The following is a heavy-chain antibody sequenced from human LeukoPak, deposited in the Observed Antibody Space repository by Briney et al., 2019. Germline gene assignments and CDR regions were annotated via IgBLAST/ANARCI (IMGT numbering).Heavy chain of an antibody. CDR3: AREVEQWRNAFDI. J-gene: IGHJ3*02. Sequence: GGSLRLSCAASGFTFSSYEMNWVRQAPGKGLEWVSYISSSGSTIYYADSVKGRFTISRDNAKNSLYLQMNSLRAEDTALYYCAREVEQWRNAFDIWGQGTMVTVSS. CDR2: ISSSGSTI. V-gene: IGHV3-48*03. CDR1: GFTFSSYE. D-gene: IGHD6-19*01.